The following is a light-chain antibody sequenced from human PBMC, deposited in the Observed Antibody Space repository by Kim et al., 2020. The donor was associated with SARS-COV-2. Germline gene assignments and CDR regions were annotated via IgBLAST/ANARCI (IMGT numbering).Light chain of an antibody. CDR2: DVS. Sequence: QSALTQPASVSGSPGQSITIPCTGTSSDVGGYNYVSWYQQHPGKAPKLMIYDVSKRPSGVSNRFSCSKSGNTASLTISWLQAEDEADYYCSSYTISSALWVFGGGTQLTVL. CDR3: SSYTISSALWV. CDR1: SSDVGGYNY. J-gene: IGLJ3*02. V-gene: IGLV2-14*01.